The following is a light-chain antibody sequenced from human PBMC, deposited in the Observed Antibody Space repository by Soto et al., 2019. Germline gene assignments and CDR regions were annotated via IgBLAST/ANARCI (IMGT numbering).Light chain of an antibody. J-gene: IGKJ1*01. CDR2: GAS. CDR3: QRYGRSPT. V-gene: IGKV3-20*01. CDR1: QSVSSSY. Sequence: EIVLTQSPGTLSLSPGERATLSCRASQSVSSSYLAWYQQKPGQAPRLLIYGASSRATGIPDRFSGSGSGTDFTLTISRLEPEDFAVYFLQRYGRSPTFGPGTKV.